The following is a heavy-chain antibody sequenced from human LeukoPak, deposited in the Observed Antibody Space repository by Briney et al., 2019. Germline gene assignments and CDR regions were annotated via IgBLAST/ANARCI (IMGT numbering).Heavy chain of an antibody. J-gene: IGHJ4*02. Sequence: GESLRLSCAASGFTFSSYAMHWVRQAPGKGLEWVAVISYDGSNKYYADSVKGRFTISRDNSKNTLYLQMNSLRAEDTAVYYCARDDYGDYHFDYWGQGTLVTVSS. CDR1: GFTFSSYA. CDR3: ARDDYGDYHFDY. D-gene: IGHD4-17*01. V-gene: IGHV3-30-3*01. CDR2: ISYDGSNK.